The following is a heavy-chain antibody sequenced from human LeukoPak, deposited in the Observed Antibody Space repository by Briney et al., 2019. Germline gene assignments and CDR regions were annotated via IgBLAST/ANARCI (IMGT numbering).Heavy chain of an antibody. CDR1: DDSINNDY. CDR2: IHYSGST. J-gene: IGHJ4*02. CDR3: ARRGLNRQNFDY. V-gene: IGHV4-59*08. D-gene: IGHD3-22*01. Sequence: PSETLSLPWTVSDDSINNDYWSWIRQPPGKELECIGYIHYSGSTNYNPSLKSRVTISIDTSKNQFSLKLNSVTAADTAVYYCARRGLNRQNFDYWGQGTLVTVSS.